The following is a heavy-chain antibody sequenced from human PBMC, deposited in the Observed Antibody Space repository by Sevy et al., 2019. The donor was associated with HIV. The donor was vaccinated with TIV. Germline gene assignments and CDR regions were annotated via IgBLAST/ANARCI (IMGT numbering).Heavy chain of an antibody. CDR1: GFTFSSYG. CDR3: AKVRANWGPYFDY. D-gene: IGHD7-27*01. V-gene: IGHV3-33*06. Sequence: GGSLRLSCAASGFTFSSYGMHWVRQAPGKGLEWVAVIWYDGSNKYYADSVKGRFTISRDNSKNTLYLQMNSLRAEDTAVYYCAKVRANWGPYFDYWGPGTLVTVSS. J-gene: IGHJ4*02. CDR2: IWYDGSNK.